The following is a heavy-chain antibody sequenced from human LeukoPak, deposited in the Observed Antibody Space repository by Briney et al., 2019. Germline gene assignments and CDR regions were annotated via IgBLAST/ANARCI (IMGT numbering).Heavy chain of an antibody. Sequence: GGSLRLSCAASGFTFSNFGMHWVRQAPGKGLEWVAFIRFDGTSEFYADSVKARFTISRDNSQNTASLQLNNLRIEDTALYYCAKTSLSDPSGHYYYMDDWGKGTTVTVSS. CDR1: GFTFSNFG. J-gene: IGHJ6*03. V-gene: IGHV3-30*02. CDR3: AKTSLSDPSGHYYYMDD. CDR2: IRFDGTSE. D-gene: IGHD3-3*01.